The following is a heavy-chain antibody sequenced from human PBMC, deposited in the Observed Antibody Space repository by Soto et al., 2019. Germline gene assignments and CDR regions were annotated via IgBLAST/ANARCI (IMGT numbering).Heavy chain of an antibody. CDR3: ATNSYSSLGV. V-gene: IGHV4-4*02. CDR1: SGSISSAHW. CDR2: IYHSGST. Sequence: QVQLQESGPGLVKPSGTLSLTCAVSSGSISSAHWWNWVRQPPGKGLEWIGEIYHSGSTNYNPSLKSRVTVSVDKSMNQFSLKLTSVTAADTAVSYWATNSYSSLGVWGQGTTVTVSS. J-gene: IGHJ6*02.